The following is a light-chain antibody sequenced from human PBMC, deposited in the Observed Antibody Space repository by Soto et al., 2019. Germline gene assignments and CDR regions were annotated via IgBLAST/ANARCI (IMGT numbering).Light chain of an antibody. J-gene: IGKJ2*01. CDR1: QSISSW. CDR2: DAS. Sequence: DIQMTQSPSTLSASVGDRVTITCRASQSISSWLAWYQQKPGKAPKILIYDASSLESGVPSRFSGSGSGTEFTLTIRSLQPDDFAAYYCQQYNSYPYTSGQGTKLQIK. V-gene: IGKV1-5*01. CDR3: QQYNSYPYT.